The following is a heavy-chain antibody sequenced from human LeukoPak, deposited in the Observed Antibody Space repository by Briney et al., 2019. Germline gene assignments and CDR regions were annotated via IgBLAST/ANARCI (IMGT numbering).Heavy chain of an antibody. J-gene: IGHJ4*02. CDR2: IIPIFGTA. CDR3: ARVQPHCSSTSCLGY. V-gene: IGHV1-69*13. CDR1: EGTFSSYA. D-gene: IGHD2-2*01. Sequence: ASVKVSCKASEGTFSSYAISWVRQAPGQGLEWMGGIIPIFGTANYAQKFQGRVTITADESTSTAYMELSSLRSEDTAVYYCARVQPHCSSTSCLGYWGQGTLVTVSS.